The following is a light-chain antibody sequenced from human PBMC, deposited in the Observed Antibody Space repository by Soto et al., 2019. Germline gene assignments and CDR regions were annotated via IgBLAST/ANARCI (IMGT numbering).Light chain of an antibody. CDR3: RSDAGSKNLV. CDR2: DVS. Sequence: QSDLTQPPSASGSPGQSVTISCTGTSSDVGSYKYVSWYQQHPGKAPKLMIYDVSKRPSGVPDRCSGSKSGNTASLTASGLRAEYEADYYYRSDAGSKNLVFGGGTKLSLL. V-gene: IGLV2-8*01. CDR1: SSDVGSYKY. J-gene: IGLJ2*01.